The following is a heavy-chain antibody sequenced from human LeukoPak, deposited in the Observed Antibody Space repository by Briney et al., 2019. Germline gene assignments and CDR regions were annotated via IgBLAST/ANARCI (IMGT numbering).Heavy chain of an antibody. J-gene: IGHJ4*02. CDR2: ISAYNGNT. Sequence: ASVKVSCKASGYTFTSYGISWVRQAPGQGLEWMGWISAYNGNTNYAQKLQGRVTTTTDTSTSTAYMELRSLRSDDTAVYYCARDRYYYDSSGSYWFLGFDYWGQGTLVTVSS. CDR1: GYTFTSYG. CDR3: ARDRYYYDSSGSYWFLGFDY. V-gene: IGHV1-18*01. D-gene: IGHD3-22*01.